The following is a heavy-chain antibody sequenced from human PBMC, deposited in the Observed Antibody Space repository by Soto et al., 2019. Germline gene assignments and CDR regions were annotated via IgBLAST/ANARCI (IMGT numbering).Heavy chain of an antibody. CDR3: VRGPLSQTGTTRFFDF. CDR2: FYHGGTS. V-gene: IGHV4-30-2*01. D-gene: IGHD1-7*01. CDR1: RGCVCISGYA. Sequence: PSWSPSLSCALSRGCVCISGYAWNWIRQPPGKGLEWIGYFYHGGTSYYNPSLKNRVSISVDRSENHFSLKMTSVTAADTAVYYCVRGPLSQTGTTRFFDFRGAGTFLTVSS. J-gene: IGHJ4*02.